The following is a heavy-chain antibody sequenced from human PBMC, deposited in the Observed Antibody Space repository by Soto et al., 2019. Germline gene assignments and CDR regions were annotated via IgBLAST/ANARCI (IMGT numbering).Heavy chain of an antibody. V-gene: IGHV1-69*13. CDR2: IIPIFGTA. Sequence: GASVKVSCKASGGTFSSYTISWVRQAPGQGLEWMGGIIPIFGTANYAQKFQGRVTITADESTSTAYMGLSSLRSEDTAVYYCARGRIAARPNYYYYYGMDVWG. CDR3: ARGRIAARPNYYYYYGMDV. D-gene: IGHD6-6*01. J-gene: IGHJ6*02. CDR1: GGTFSSYT.